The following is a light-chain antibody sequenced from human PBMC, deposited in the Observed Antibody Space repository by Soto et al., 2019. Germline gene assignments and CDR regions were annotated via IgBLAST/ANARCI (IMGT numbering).Light chain of an antibody. J-gene: IGLJ2*01. CDR1: SGRSSYA. V-gene: IGLV4-69*01. CDR2: LNSDGSH. CDR3: QTWGTGIQV. Sequence: QSVLTQSPSASASLGASVKLTCTLSSGRSSYAIAWHQQQPEKGLRYLMKLNSDGSHSKGDGIPDRFSGSSSGAERYLTISSLQSEDEADYYCQTWGTGIQVFGGGTKLTVL.